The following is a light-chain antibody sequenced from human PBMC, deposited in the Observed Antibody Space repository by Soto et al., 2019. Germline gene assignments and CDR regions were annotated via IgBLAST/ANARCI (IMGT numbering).Light chain of an antibody. V-gene: IGKV3-20*01. CDR2: SAS. CDR1: QTVSSSH. J-gene: IGKJ2*01. Sequence: EVVLTQSPGTLSLSPGERATLSCRASQTVSSSHLAWYQQKPGQAPRLLIYSASDRATDIPDRFSGSGSGTDFTLTISRLEPEDFAVYYCQHFGSSPPKYTFGQGTKLEIK. CDR3: QHFGSSPPKYT.